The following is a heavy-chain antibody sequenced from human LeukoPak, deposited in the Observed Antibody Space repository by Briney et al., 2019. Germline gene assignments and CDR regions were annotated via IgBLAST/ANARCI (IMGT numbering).Heavy chain of an antibody. CDR3: ARVDGLGYVGY. CDR1: GGTFSSYA. Sequence: GASVKVSCKASGGTFSSYAISWVRQAPGQGLEWMGWISAYNGNTNYAQKLQGRVTMTTDTSTSTAYMELRSLRSDDTAVYYCARVDGLGYVGYWGQGTLVTVSS. V-gene: IGHV1-18*01. CDR2: ISAYNGNT. D-gene: IGHD2-8*01. J-gene: IGHJ4*02.